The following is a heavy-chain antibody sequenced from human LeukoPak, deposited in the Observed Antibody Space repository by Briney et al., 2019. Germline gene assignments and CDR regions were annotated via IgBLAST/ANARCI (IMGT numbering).Heavy chain of an antibody. CDR3: ARDPVSGAMVDY. D-gene: IGHD1-26*01. CDR2: INSDGSST. V-gene: IGHV3-74*01. CDR1: GFTFSSYW. Sequence: GGSLRLSCAASGFTFSSYWMHWVRQAPGKGLVGVSRINSDGSSTSYADSVKGRFTISRDNAKNTLYLQMNSLGSEDTAVYYCARDPVSGAMVDYWGQGTLVTVSS. J-gene: IGHJ4*02.